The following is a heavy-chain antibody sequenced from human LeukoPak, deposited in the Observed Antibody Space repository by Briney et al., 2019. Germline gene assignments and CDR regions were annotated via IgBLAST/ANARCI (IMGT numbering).Heavy chain of an antibody. CDR1: GYTFTSHY. V-gene: IGHV1-46*01. D-gene: IGHD5-24*01. Sequence: GASVKVSCKASGYTFTSHYMHWVRQPPGQGLEWMGIINPSDGTTSYSQKFQGRVTMTRDMSTSTVYMELSSLRSEDTAIYYCARIRDGYNDAYDLWGQGTVVTVPS. CDR3: ARIRDGYNDAYDL. J-gene: IGHJ3*01. CDR2: INPSDGTT.